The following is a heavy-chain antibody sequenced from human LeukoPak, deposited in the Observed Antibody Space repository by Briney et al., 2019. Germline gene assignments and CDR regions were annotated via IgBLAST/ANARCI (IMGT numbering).Heavy chain of an antibody. V-gene: IGHV3-43*02. CDR2: ISADGGSA. J-gene: IGHJ4*02. Sequence: GGSLRLSCVASGLNFGESAMHWVRQAPGKGLEWVSLISADGGSAFSADSVKGRFSISRDNSKNSLYLQMDSLRSEGTAMYYCAKESGKFNYWGQGTLVVVSS. CDR1: GLNFGESA. CDR3: AKESGKFNY. D-gene: IGHD3-10*01.